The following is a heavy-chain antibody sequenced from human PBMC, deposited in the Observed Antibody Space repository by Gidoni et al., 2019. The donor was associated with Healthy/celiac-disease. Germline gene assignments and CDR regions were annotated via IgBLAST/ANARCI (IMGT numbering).Heavy chain of an antibody. CDR2: IWYDGSNK. Sequence: QVQLVESGGGVVQPGRSLRLSCAASGFTFSSYGIPWVRQAPGKGLEWVAVIWYDGSNKYYADSVKGRFTISRDNSRNTLYLQMNSLRAEDTAVYYCARGLGGGYCSSTSCYAGYYYYYGMDVWAKGPRSPSP. V-gene: IGHV3-33*01. D-gene: IGHD2-2*01. CDR1: GFTFSSYG. J-gene: IGHJ6*02. CDR3: ARGLGGGYCSSTSCYAGYYYYYGMDV.